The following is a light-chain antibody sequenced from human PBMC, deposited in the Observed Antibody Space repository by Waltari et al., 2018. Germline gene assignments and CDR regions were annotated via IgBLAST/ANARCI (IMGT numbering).Light chain of an antibody. Sequence: QSVLTQPPSVSGAPGQRVPISCPGSSSNIGAGYGVHWYQQLPGTAPKLLIYGNNNRPSGVPDRFSGSKSGTSASLAITGLQAEDEADYYCQSYDSSLSGFAVFGGGTQLIVL. CDR3: QSYDSSLSGFAV. J-gene: IGLJ7*01. V-gene: IGLV1-40*01. CDR1: SSNIGAGYG. CDR2: GNN.